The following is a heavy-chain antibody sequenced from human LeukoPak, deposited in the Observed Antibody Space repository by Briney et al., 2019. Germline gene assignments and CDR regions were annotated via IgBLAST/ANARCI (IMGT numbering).Heavy chain of an antibody. CDR2: MNPNSGNT. V-gene: IGHV1-8*01. CDR3: ARGLITAFYYYYMDI. J-gene: IGHJ6*03. CDR1: GYTFTSYD. Sequence: ASVKVSCKASGYTFTSYDINWVRQATGQGLEWMGWMNPNSGNTGYAQKFQGGVTMTKNTSISTAYMELGSLRSEDTAVYYCARGLITAFYYYYMDIWGKGTTVTISS. D-gene: IGHD3-22*01.